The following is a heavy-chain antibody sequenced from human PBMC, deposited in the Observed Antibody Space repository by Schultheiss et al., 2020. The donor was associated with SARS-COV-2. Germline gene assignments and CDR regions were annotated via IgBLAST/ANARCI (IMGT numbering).Heavy chain of an antibody. CDR3: ARGTGTTSH. J-gene: IGHJ4*02. CDR2: ISGSGGST. D-gene: IGHD1-7*01. Sequence: GGSLRLSCAASGFAFRTYAMHWVRQAPGKGLEWVSAISGSGGSTYYADSVKGRFTISRDNSKNTLYLQMNSLRAEDTAVYYCARGTGTTSHWGQGTLVTVSS. V-gene: IGHV3-23*01. CDR1: GFAFRTYA.